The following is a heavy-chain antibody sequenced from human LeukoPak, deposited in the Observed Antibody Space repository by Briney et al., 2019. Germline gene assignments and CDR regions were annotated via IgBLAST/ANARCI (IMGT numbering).Heavy chain of an antibody. D-gene: IGHD6-19*01. Sequence: PGGSLRLSCAASGFTFSKYWMLWVRQAPGKGLESVSRINTEGTVTTYADSVKGRFTVSRDNADNTMFLQMNSVRDEDTAVYYCATKQWLAPPPDSWGQGTPVTVSS. CDR2: INTEGTVT. CDR3: ATKQWLAPPPDS. CDR1: GFTFSKYW. V-gene: IGHV3-74*01. J-gene: IGHJ4*02.